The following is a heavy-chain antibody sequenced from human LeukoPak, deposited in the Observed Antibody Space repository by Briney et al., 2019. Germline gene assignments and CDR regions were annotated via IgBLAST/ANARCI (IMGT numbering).Heavy chain of an antibody. CDR2: FDPEDGET. CDR3: ATVPMYSRTLRFDY. D-gene: IGHD6-13*01. Sequence: ASVKVSCKVSGYTLTELSMHWVRQAPGKGLEWMGGFDPEDGETIYAQKFQGRVTMTEDTSTDTAYMELSSLRSEDTAVYYCATVPMYSRTLRFDYWGQGTLVTASS. CDR1: GYTLTELS. V-gene: IGHV1-24*01. J-gene: IGHJ4*02.